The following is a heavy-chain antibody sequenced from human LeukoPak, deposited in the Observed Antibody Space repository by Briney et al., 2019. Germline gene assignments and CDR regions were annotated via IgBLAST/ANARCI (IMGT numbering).Heavy chain of an antibody. J-gene: IGHJ4*02. Sequence: SETLSLTCTVSGGSISSGSFYWSWIRQPAGMGLEWIGHIYISGSTNYNPSLKSRVTISIDTSKKQFSLKLNSITAADTAVYYCARDGYYGSGSYYYYWGQGTLVTVSS. CDR2: IYISGST. CDR3: ARDGYYGSGSYYYY. D-gene: IGHD3-10*01. V-gene: IGHV4-61*09. CDR1: GGSISSGSFY.